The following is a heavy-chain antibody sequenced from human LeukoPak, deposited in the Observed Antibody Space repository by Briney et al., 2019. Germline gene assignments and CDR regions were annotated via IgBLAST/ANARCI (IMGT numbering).Heavy chain of an antibody. CDR2: VNEDGSQR. D-gene: IGHD3-3*01. V-gene: IGHV3-7*01. CDR3: ARNNYWRFDY. J-gene: IGHJ4*02. CDR1: GYTFSRYW. Sequence: GSLRLSCAASGYTFSRYWVTWVRQAPGKGLEWVANVNEDGSQRYYVDSVKGRFTISRDNAKNSLYLQMNSLRPEDTAVYYCARNNYWRFDYWGQGTRSPSPQ.